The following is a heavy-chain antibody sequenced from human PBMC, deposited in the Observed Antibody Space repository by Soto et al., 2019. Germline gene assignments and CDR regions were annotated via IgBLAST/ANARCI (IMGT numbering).Heavy chain of an antibody. Sequence: QVQLVQSGAEVKKPGSSVKVSCKASGGTFSSYAISWVRQAPGQGLEWMGGIIPIFCTANYAQKFQGRVTITADESTSTDYMELSSLRSADTAVYYCARDNAVPGKLYYYYYGMDVWGQGTTVTVSS. CDR1: GGTFSSYA. V-gene: IGHV1-69*01. CDR3: ARDNAVPGKLYYYYYGMDV. CDR2: IIPIFCTA. J-gene: IGHJ6*02.